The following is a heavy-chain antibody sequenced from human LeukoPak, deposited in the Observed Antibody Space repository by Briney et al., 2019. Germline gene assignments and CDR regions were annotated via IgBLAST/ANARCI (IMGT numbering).Heavy chain of an antibody. Sequence: GGSLRLSCAASGFNFSSYGMLWVRQAPGKGLEWVAVISYDGSNKYYADSVKGRFTISRDNSKNTLYLQMNSLRAEDTAVYYCAKDRIPLLMGTGFDYWGQGTLVTVSS. CDR2: ISYDGSNK. D-gene: IGHD3-10*01. CDR3: AKDRIPLLMGTGFDY. V-gene: IGHV3-30*18. J-gene: IGHJ4*02. CDR1: GFNFSSYG.